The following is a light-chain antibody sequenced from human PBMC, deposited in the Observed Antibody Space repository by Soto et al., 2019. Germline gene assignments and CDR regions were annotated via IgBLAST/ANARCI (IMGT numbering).Light chain of an antibody. CDR2: EVS. J-gene: IGLJ1*01. CDR3: SSYTSISTYV. CDR1: SSDVGGYNS. V-gene: IGLV2-14*01. Sequence: QSALTQPRSVSGSPGQSVTISCTGTSSDVGGYNSVSWYQHHPGKAPKLMIYEVSNRPSGVSNRFSGSKSGNTASLTISGLQAEDEADYYCSSYTSISTYVFGTGTKVTVL.